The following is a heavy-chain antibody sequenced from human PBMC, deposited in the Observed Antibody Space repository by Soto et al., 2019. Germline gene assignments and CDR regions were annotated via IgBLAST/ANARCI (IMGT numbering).Heavy chain of an antibody. CDR1: GYTFTSYD. V-gene: IGHV1-8*01. CDR3: ARERTGTTSMDV. CDR2: MNPNSGNT. Sequence: QVQLVQSGAEVKKPGASVKVSCKASGYTFTSYDINWVRQATGQRLEGMGWMNPNSGNTGYAQKFQGRVTMTRNTSISTAYMELSSLRSEDTAVYYCARERTGTTSMDVWGQGTTVTVSS. D-gene: IGHD1-1*01. J-gene: IGHJ6*02.